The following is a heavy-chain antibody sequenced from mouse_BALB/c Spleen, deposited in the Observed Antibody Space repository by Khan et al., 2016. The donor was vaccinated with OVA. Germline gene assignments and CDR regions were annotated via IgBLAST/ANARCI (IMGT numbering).Heavy chain of an antibody. V-gene: IGHV1-4*01. CDR2: INPSNGYI. CDR3: VRDATDYKNDGWFAY. CDR1: GYTFTSYT. Sequence: QVQLKQSGAELARPGASVKMSCKASGYTFTSYTIHWIKLRPGQGLEWIGYINPSNGYINYNQKFKDKATLTADKSSTNAYMQLSSLTSDDTAVYTSVRDATDYKNDGWFAYWGQGTLVTVSA. J-gene: IGHJ3*01. D-gene: IGHD2-14*01.